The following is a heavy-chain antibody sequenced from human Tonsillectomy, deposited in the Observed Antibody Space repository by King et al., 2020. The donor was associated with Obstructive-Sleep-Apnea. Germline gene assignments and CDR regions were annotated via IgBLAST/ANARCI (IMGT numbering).Heavy chain of an antibody. Sequence: QLQESGPGLVKPSETLSLTCIVSGGSISSSSYYWGWIRQPPGKGLEWIGSIYYSGSTYYNPSLTSRVTISVDTSNNPFSLQLSSVTAADPAVYYGARDLETKATHDAFDIWGQGRMVTVSS. V-gene: IGHV4-39*07. J-gene: IGHJ3*02. CDR2: IYYSGST. CDR3: ARDLETKATHDAFDI. D-gene: IGHD5-12*01. CDR1: GGSISSSSYY.